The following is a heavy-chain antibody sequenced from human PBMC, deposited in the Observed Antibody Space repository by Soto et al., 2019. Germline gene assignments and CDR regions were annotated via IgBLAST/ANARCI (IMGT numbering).Heavy chain of an antibody. D-gene: IGHD2-8*01. CDR2: IIPILGIA. CDR3: ASSFLAYCTNGVCYEVTPDAFDI. CDR1: GGTFSSYT. J-gene: IGHJ3*02. V-gene: IGHV1-69*02. Sequence: ASVKVSCKASGGTFSSYTISWVRQAPGQGLEWMGRIIPILGIANYAQKLQGRVTITADTSTSTAYMELSSLRSDDTAVYYCASSFLAYCTNGVCYEVTPDAFDIWGQGTMVTVSS.